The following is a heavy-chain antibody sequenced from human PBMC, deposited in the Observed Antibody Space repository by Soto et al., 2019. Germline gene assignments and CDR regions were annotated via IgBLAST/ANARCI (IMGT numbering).Heavy chain of an antibody. J-gene: IGHJ6*02. CDR2: IRRKANSYTT. V-gene: IGHV3-72*01. Sequence: EVQLVESGGGLVQPGGSLRLSCAASGLIFSDYHMDWVRQAPGKGLEWVCRIRRKANSYTTEYAASVKGRFTISRDDSKNSLYLKMNSLKTEDTAVYYCAMLGGWSGGSTEMDVWRQGTAVPVSS. CDR1: GLIFSDYH. D-gene: IGHD6-19*01. CDR3: AMLGGWSGGSTEMDV.